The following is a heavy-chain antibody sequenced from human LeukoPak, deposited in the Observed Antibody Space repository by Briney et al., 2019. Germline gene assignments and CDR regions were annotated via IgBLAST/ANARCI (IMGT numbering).Heavy chain of an antibody. CDR3: ARSYYYDSSGYYLLHQYFDY. CDR1: GGSFSGYY. CDR2: INHSGST. Sequence: PSETLSLTCAVDGGSFSGYYWSWIRQPPGKGLEWIGEINHSGSTNYNPSLKSRVTISVDTSKNQFSLKLSSVTAADTAVYYCARSYYYDSSGYYLLHQYFDYWGQGTLVTVSS. V-gene: IGHV4-34*01. J-gene: IGHJ4*02. D-gene: IGHD3-22*01.